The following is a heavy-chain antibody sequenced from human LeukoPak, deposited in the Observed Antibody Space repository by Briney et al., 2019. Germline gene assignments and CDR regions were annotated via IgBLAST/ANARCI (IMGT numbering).Heavy chain of an antibody. CDR3: AKDPMITFGGVMDY. Sequence: GGSLRLSCAASGFTFTSSAMSWVRQAPGRGLEWVSVISGSGHTTYYADSVKGRFTISRDNSKNTLYLQMNSLRAEDTAVYYCAKDPMITFGGVMDYWGQGTLVTVSS. D-gene: IGHD3-16*01. CDR1: GFTFTSSA. V-gene: IGHV3-23*01. J-gene: IGHJ4*02. CDR2: ISGSGHTT.